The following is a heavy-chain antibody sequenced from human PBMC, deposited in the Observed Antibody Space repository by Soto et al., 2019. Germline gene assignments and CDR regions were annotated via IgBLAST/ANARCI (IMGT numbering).Heavy chain of an antibody. CDR3: GRDNGGSAVSYRFYYMDV. CDR2: IYSGGDT. D-gene: IGHD2-8*01. J-gene: IGHJ6*03. Sequence: GGSLRLSCAASGFSVSSNYMSWVRQAPGKGLEWVSVIYSGGDTNYAESVKGRFTISRDNSKNTLYLQMNSLRADDTAVYYCGRDNGGSAVSYRFYYMDVWGKGTTVTVSS. V-gene: IGHV3-66*01. CDR1: GFSVSSNY.